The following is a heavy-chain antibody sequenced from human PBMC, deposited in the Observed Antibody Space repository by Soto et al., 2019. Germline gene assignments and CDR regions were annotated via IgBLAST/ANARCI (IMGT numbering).Heavy chain of an antibody. CDR3: ATDTYKLALCMDV. CDR2: ISYDGSNK. V-gene: IGHV3-30-3*01. J-gene: IGHJ6*02. CDR1: GFTFSSFA. D-gene: IGHD1-1*01. Sequence: GGSLRLDCAAPGFTFSSFAMHWIRQAPGKGLEWVAVISYDGSNKYYADSVKGRFTISRDNSKNTLYLQMNSLGAEDTAVYYCATDTYKLALCMDVCRQGSTVTVS.